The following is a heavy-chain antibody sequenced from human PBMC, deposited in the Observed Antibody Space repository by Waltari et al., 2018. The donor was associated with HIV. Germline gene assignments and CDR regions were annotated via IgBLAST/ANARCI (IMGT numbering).Heavy chain of an antibody. V-gene: IGHV4-34*02. J-gene: IGHJ4*02. CDR3: VRGFGNYGFYFDY. Sequence: QVYLPQWGSGPLKPPETLSLTCAVYGGSFPGYHWTWVRQSPGGGLEWKGEIDHTGTTTYNPCLKGRVTRSVDTCKSQFSVNLKSGTVADTAVYYCVRGFGNYGFYFDYWGQGKLVSVSS. CDR1: GGSFPGYH. CDR2: IDHTGTT. D-gene: IGHD3-16*01.